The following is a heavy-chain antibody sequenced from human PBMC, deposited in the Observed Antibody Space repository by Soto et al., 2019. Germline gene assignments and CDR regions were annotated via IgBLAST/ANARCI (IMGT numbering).Heavy chain of an antibody. Sequence: SETLSLTCTVSGGSISSYYWSWIRQPPGKGLEWIGYTYYSGSTNYNPSLKSRVTISVDTSKNQFSLKLGSVTAADTAVYYCARYSSSWSYYYYYYMDVWGKGTTVTVSS. D-gene: IGHD6-13*01. V-gene: IGHV4-59*08. CDR3: ARYSSSWSYYYYYYMDV. CDR2: TYYSGST. CDR1: GGSISSYY. J-gene: IGHJ6*03.